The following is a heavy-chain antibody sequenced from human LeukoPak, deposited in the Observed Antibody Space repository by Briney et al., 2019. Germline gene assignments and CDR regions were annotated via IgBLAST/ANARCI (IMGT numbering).Heavy chain of an antibody. V-gene: IGHV3-30-3*01. D-gene: IGHD5-12*01. J-gene: IGHJ4*02. Sequence: PGGSLTLSCAASGFTFSSYAMHWVRQAPGKGLEWVAVISYDGSNKYYADSVKGRFTISRDNSKNTLYLQMNSLRAEDTAVYYCLAATITSGYYFDYWGQGTLVTVSS. CDR3: LAATITSGYYFDY. CDR2: ISYDGSNK. CDR1: GFTFSSYA.